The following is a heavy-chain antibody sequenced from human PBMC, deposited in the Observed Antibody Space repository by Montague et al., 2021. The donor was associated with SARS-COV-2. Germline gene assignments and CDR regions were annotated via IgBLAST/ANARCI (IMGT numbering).Heavy chain of an antibody. Sequence: SETLSPTCAVYGGSFSVYYWSWIRQPPGKGLEWIGEINHSGSTNXXPSLKSRVTISSDTSKNQFSLKLNSVTAADTAVYFCVVVVPAMRPRSDYWGQGTLVTVSS. V-gene: IGHV4-34*01. CDR1: GGSFSVYY. J-gene: IGHJ4*02. CDR3: VVVVPAMRPRSDY. D-gene: IGHD2-21*02. CDR2: INHSGST.